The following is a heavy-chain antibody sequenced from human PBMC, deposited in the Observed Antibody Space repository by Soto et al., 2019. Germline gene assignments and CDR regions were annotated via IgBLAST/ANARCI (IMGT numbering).Heavy chain of an antibody. CDR2: IYHSGST. Sequence: SETLSLTCAVSGYSISSGYYWGWIRQPPGKGLEWIGSIYHSGSTYYNPSLKSRVTISVDTSKNQFSLKLSSVTAADTAVYYCARDNGNTMVRGVLGGWFDPWGQGTLVTVSS. V-gene: IGHV4-38-2*02. D-gene: IGHD3-10*01. CDR1: GYSISSGYY. CDR3: ARDNGNTMVRGVLGGWFDP. J-gene: IGHJ5*02.